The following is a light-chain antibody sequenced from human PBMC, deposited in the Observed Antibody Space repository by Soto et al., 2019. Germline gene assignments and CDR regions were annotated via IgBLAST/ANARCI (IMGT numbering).Light chain of an antibody. J-gene: IGKJ4*01. CDR3: LQDHNYPPT. V-gene: IGKV1-6*02. CDR2: AAA. Sequence: AIQMAQSPSSLSASVGDRVTITCRASQGIGSDVGWFQQKPGKAPKLLIYAAATLQSGVPSRFSGSRSGTDFTLTISSLQPEDFATYYCLQDHNYPPTFGGGTKVEIK. CDR1: QGIGSD.